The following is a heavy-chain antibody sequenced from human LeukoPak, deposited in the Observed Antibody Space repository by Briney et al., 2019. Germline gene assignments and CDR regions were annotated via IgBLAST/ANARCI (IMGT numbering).Heavy chain of an antibody. V-gene: IGHV3-74*01. CDR3: ARDPVLRYFDWSPYYFDY. D-gene: IGHD3-9*01. J-gene: IGHJ4*02. Sequence: GGSLRRSCAASGFTFSSYWMHWVRQAPGKGLVWVSRINSDGSSTSYADSVKGRFTISRDNAKNTLYLQMNSLRAEDTAVYYCARDPVLRYFDWSPYYFDYWGQGTLVTVSS. CDR2: INSDGSST. CDR1: GFTFSSYW.